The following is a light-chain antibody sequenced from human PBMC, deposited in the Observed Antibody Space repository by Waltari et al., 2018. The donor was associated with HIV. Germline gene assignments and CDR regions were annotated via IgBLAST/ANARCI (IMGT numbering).Light chain of an antibody. J-gene: IGLJ1*01. CDR3: CSYAGTYTYV. V-gene: IGLV2-11*01. CDR1: SSDIVYFDY. Sequence: SALPQPRSVSGSPRQSVPISCTGTSSDIVYFDYISCYQQSPGKAPQVIIYDVSQRPSGVPDLFTAFKSGITASLTISGLQDEDEADYYCCSYAGTYTYVFGTGTTVTVL. CDR2: DVS.